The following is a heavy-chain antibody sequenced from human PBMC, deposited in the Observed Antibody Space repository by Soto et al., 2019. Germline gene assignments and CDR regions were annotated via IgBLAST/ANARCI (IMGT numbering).Heavy chain of an antibody. CDR1: GFTFDDYA. Sequence: GGSLRLSCAASGFTFDDYAMHWVRQAPGKGLEWVSGISWNSGSIGYADSVKGRFTISRDNAKNSLYLQMNSLRAEDTALYYCEKSNVVVPAAMNYYYMDVWGKGTTVTVSS. CDR2: ISWNSGSI. D-gene: IGHD2-2*01. J-gene: IGHJ6*03. V-gene: IGHV3-9*01. CDR3: EKSNVVVPAAMNYYYMDV.